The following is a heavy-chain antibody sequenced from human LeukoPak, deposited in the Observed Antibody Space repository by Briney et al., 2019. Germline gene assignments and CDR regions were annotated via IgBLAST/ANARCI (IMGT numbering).Heavy chain of an antibody. D-gene: IGHD2-15*01. CDR3: ARESYCSGGTCYSGTYSYYYGMDV. CDR1: GFTFSSSW. V-gene: IGHV3-7*01. CDR2: IKQDGSEQ. Sequence: GGSLRLSCAASGFTFSSSWMSWVRQAPGKGLEWAANIKQDGSEQYYVDSVKGRFTISRDNAKNSLYLQMNSLRAEDTAVYYCARESYCSGGTCYSGTYSYYYGMDVWGQGTTVIVSS. J-gene: IGHJ6*02.